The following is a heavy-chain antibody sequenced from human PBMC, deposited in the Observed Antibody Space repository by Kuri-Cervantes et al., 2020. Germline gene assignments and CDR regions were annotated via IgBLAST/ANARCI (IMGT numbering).Heavy chain of an antibody. CDR3: VKYSGIYGANFDY. V-gene: IGHV3-33*06. CDR2: IWYDGSNK. J-gene: IGHJ4*02. Sequence: GESLKISCAASGFTFSSYGMHWVRQAPGKGLEWVAVIWYDGSNKYYADSVKGRFTISRDNSKNSLYLQMNSLRADDTAIYYCVKYSGIYGANFDYWGQGTLVTVSS. CDR1: GFTFSSYG. D-gene: IGHD1-26*01.